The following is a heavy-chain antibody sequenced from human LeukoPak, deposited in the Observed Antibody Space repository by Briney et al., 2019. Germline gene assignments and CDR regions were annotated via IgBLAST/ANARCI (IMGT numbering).Heavy chain of an antibody. CDR2: IKQDGTAK. Sequence: GGSLRLSCAASGFTVSSNYMSWVRQAPGKGLEWVANIKQDGTAKFYADSVRGRFTISRDNAKNSLFLQVNSLTPDDTAVYYCARAVDVADYWGQGTLVTVSS. CDR1: GFTVSSNY. CDR3: ARAVDVADY. J-gene: IGHJ4*02. D-gene: IGHD3-10*02. V-gene: IGHV3-7*01.